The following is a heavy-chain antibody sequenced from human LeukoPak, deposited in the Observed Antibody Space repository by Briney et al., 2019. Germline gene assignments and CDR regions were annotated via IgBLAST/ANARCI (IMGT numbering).Heavy chain of an antibody. V-gene: IGHV1-69*13. CDR3: ARHSGHSSWYYGLDV. J-gene: IGHJ6*02. Sequence: SVKVSCTASGGTFSNHAFSWVRQAPGQGLEWMGGIIPIDDGTNYVQKFQDRVMITADEATNIIYMELGSLKSEDTAEYYCARHSGHSSWYYGLDVWGQGTTVIVSS. D-gene: IGHD6-13*01. CDR1: GGTFSNHA. CDR2: IIPIDDGT.